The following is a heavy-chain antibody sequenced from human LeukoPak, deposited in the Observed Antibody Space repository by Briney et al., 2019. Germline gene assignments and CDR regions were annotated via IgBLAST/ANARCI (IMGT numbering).Heavy chain of an antibody. CDR1: GFTFSSYS. D-gene: IGHD3-10*01. CDR2: ISSSSSYI. V-gene: IGHV3-21*01. J-gene: IGHJ6*03. Sequence: GGSLRLSCAASGFTFSSYSMNWVRQAPGKGLEWVSSISSSSSYIYYADSVKGRFTISRDNAKNSLYLQMNSLRAEDTAVYYCAASMVRGGKPYYYYYMDVWGKGTTVTISS. CDR3: AASMVRGGKPYYYYYMDV.